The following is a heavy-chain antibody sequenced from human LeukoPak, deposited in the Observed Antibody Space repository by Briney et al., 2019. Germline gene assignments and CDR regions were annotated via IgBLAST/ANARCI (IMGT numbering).Heavy chain of an antibody. CDR1: GGSFSGYY. Sequence: SETLSLTCAVYGGSFSGYYWSWIRQPPGKGLEWIGEINHSGSTNYNPSLKSRVTISVDTSKNQFSLKLSSVTAADTAVYYRARSLSATFDYWGQGTLVTVSS. D-gene: IGHD3-16*01. V-gene: IGHV4-34*01. CDR3: ARSLSATFDY. CDR2: INHSGST. J-gene: IGHJ4*02.